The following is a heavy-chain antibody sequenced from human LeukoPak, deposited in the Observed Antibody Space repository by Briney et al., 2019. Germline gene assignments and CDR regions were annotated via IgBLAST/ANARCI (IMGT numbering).Heavy chain of an antibody. V-gene: IGHV4-59*01. CDR3: ARGGYYTLEYYYYMDV. D-gene: IGHD3-3*01. Sequence: PSETLSLTCTVSGGSISSYYWSWIRQPPGKGLEGIGYIYYSGSTNYNPSLKSRVTISVDTSKNQFSLNLNSVTAADTAVYYCARGGYYTLEYYYYMDVWGKGTTVTVSS. CDR2: IYYSGST. CDR1: GGSISSYY. J-gene: IGHJ6*03.